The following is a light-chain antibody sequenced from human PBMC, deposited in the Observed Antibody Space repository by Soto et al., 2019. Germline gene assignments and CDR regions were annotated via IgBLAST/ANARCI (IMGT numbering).Light chain of an antibody. V-gene: IGLV2-23*01. Sequence: QSVLTQPASVSGSPGQSITISCTGNSRDVGSYNLVSWYQQHPGKAPKLMIYEGSKRPSGVSNRFSGSKSGNTASLTISGLQAEDEADYYCCSYAGSSTPYVFGTGTKVTV. CDR2: EGS. CDR3: CSYAGSSTPYV. J-gene: IGLJ1*01. CDR1: SRDVGSYNL.